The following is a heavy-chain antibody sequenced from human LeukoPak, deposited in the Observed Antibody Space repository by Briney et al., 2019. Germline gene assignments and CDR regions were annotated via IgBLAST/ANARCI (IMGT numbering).Heavy chain of an antibody. V-gene: IGHV1-2*02. CDR3: AREVDYGSGSSPDY. CDR2: INPNSGGT. CDR1: GGTFSSYA. D-gene: IGHD3-10*01. J-gene: IGHJ4*02. Sequence: ASVKVSCKASGGTFSSYAISWVRQAPGQGLEWMGWINPNSGGTNYAQKFQGRVTMTRDTSISTAYMELSRLRSDDTAVYYCAREVDYGSGSSPDYWGQGTLVTVSS.